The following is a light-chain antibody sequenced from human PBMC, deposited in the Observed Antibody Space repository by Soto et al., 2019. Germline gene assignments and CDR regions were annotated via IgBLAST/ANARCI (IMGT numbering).Light chain of an antibody. J-gene: IGKJ1*01. V-gene: IGKV3-20*01. Sequence: EIVLKQSPGTLSLSPGERATLSCRASQSVTSNYLAWYQQKPGQAPRLLIYGASSRATGTPDRFSGSGSGTDFTLSISRLEPEDFAVYYCQQYGSSRTFGQGTIVDI. CDR3: QQYGSSRT. CDR1: QSVTSNY. CDR2: GAS.